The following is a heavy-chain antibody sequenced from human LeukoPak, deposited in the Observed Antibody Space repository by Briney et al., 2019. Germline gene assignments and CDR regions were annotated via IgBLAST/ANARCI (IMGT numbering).Heavy chain of an antibody. J-gene: IGHJ5*02. CDR1: GGSISSGSYY. V-gene: IGHV4-61*09. CDR3: ARETRSGGSLLRGNWFDP. Sequence: SETLSLTCAVSGGSISSGSYYWNWIRQPAGKGLEWIGHMYTSGSANYNPSLKSRVTISVDTSKNQFSLKLSSVTAADTAVYYCARETRSGGSLLRGNWFDPWGQGTLVTVSS. CDR2: MYTSGSA. D-gene: IGHD2-15*01.